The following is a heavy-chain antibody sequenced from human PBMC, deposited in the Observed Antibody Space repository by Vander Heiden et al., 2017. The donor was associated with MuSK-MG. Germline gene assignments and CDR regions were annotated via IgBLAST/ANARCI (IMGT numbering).Heavy chain of an antibody. CDR2: IYYSGST. D-gene: IGHD3-22*01. J-gene: IGHJ4*02. CDR1: GGSISVSSYY. V-gene: IGHV4-39*01. CDR3: ARCYYDSSGYIGCYFDY. Sequence: QLQLQESGPGLVKPSETLSLTCTVPGGSISVSSYYWGWIRQPPGKGLEWIGSIYYSGSTYYNPSLKSRVTISVDTSKNQFSLKLSSVTAADTAVYYCARCYYDSSGYIGCYFDYWGQGTLVTVSS.